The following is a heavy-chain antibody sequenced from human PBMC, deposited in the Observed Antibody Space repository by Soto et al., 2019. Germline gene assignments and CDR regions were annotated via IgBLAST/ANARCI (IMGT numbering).Heavy chain of an antibody. CDR3: ARLPFSYHFGSWSYRRSWHFDL. CDR1: GGSISSSSHD. CDR2: IHYSGST. Sequence: QLQLQESGPGLVKPSETLSLTCTVSGGSISSSSHDWGWIRQPPGKGLEWIGRIHYSGSTYYNPSLRSRVTISVDTSKDQFSLKLSSVAVADTAVYYCARLPFSYHFGSWSYRRSWHFDLWGRGTLVPVSS. D-gene: IGHD3-10*01. V-gene: IGHV4-39*01. J-gene: IGHJ2*01.